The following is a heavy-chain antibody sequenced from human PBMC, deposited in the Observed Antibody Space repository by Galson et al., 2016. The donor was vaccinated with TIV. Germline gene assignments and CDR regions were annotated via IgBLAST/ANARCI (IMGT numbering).Heavy chain of an antibody. J-gene: IGHJ4*02. Sequence: SVKVSCKASGYTFTGYYIHYVRQAPGQGLERMGWINPNSGDTNYAQKFQGRVTMTRDTSISTAYMELSRLRSDDTAMYYYARDLSPETTTPFDYWGQGTLVTVSS. CDR2: INPNSGDT. CDR1: GYTFTGYY. D-gene: IGHD4-17*01. V-gene: IGHV1-2*02. CDR3: ARDLSPETTTPFDY.